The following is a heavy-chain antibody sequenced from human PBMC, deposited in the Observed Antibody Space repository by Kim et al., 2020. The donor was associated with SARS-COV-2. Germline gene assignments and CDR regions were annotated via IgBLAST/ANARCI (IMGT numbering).Heavy chain of an antibody. V-gene: IGHV7-4-1*02. J-gene: IGHJ5*02. CDR1: GYTFTSYA. D-gene: IGHD3-3*01. CDR3: ARGDYDFWSGYYIPNWFGP. Sequence: ASVKVSCKASGYTFTSYAMNWVRQAPGQGLEWMGWINTNTGNPTYAQGFTGRFVFTLDTSVSTAYLQISSLKAEDTAVYYCARGDYDFWSGYYIPNWFGPGRRGTLHTVSS. CDR2: INTNTGNP.